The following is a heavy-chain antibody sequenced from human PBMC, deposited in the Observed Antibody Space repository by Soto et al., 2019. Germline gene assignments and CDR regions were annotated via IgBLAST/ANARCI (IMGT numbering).Heavy chain of an antibody. Sequence: GGSLRLSCAASGFTFSGYWMTWVRQAPGKGLEWVANIKQDGSDKYYVDSVKGRFTISRDNTKNFLYLQMNSLRAEDTAVYYCARASNWGQGTLVTVSS. CDR2: IKQDGSDK. CDR3: ARASN. CDR1: GFTFSGYW. V-gene: IGHV3-7*05. D-gene: IGHD6-6*01. J-gene: IGHJ4*02.